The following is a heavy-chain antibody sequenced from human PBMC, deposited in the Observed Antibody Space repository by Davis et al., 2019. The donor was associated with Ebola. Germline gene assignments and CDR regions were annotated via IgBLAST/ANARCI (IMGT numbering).Heavy chain of an antibody. D-gene: IGHD2-2*01. Sequence: ASVKVSCKASGYTFTSYYMHWVRQAPGQGLEWMGWINPNSGGTNYAQKFQGRVTMTRDTSISTAYMELSRLRSDDTAVYYCARDFRPVGYCSSTSCYPGGYWGQGTLVTVSS. V-gene: IGHV1-2*02. CDR3: ARDFRPVGYCSSTSCYPGGY. J-gene: IGHJ4*02. CDR2: INPNSGGT. CDR1: GYTFTSYY.